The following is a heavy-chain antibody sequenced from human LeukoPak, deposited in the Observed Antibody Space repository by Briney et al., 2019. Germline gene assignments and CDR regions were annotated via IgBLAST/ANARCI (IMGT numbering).Heavy chain of an antibody. J-gene: IGHJ4*02. CDR3: ARRRYCSGGSCYLPYYFDH. CDR2: IYPVDSDT. Sequence: GESLKISCKGSGYSFTSYWIGWVRQIPGKGLEWMGIIYPVDSDTRYSPSFQGQVTISADKSISTAYLQWSSLKASDTAMYYCARRRYCSGGSCYLPYYFDHWGQGTLVTVSS. CDR1: GYSFTSYW. D-gene: IGHD2-15*01. V-gene: IGHV5-51*01.